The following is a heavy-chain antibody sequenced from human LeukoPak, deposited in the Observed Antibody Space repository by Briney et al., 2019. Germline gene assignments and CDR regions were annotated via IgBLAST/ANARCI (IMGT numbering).Heavy chain of an antibody. D-gene: IGHD3-3*01. J-gene: IGHJ5*02. Sequence: ASVKVSCKASGYTFTSYDINWVRQATGQGLEWMGWMNPNSSNTGYAQKFQDRVTMTRNTSISTAYMELSSLRSEDTAVYYCARAPPDTYYDFWSGYYRSWFDPWGQGTLVTASS. CDR2: MNPNSSNT. CDR1: GYTFTSYD. CDR3: ARAPPDTYYDFWSGYYRSWFDP. V-gene: IGHV1-8*01.